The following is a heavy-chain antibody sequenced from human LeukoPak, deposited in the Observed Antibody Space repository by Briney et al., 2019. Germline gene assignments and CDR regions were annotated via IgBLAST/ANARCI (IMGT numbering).Heavy chain of an antibody. CDR1: GYTFTGYY. Sequence: ASVEVSCKASGYTFTGYYMHWVRQAPGQGLEWMGWINPNSGGTNYAQKFQGRVTMTRDTSISTAYMELSRLRSDDTAVYYCARVPPSSDSFDYWGQGTLVTVSS. CDR2: INPNSGGT. V-gene: IGHV1-2*02. D-gene: IGHD3-10*01. J-gene: IGHJ4*02. CDR3: ARVPPSSDSFDY.